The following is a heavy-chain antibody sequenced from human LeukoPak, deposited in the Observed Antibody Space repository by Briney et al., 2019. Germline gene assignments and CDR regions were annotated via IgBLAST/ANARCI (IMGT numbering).Heavy chain of an antibody. CDR1: GFTFSSYA. CDR2: ISGSAGTT. CDR3: AKDRISGGSGTYFYPDY. J-gene: IGHJ4*02. V-gene: IGHV3-23*01. D-gene: IGHD3-10*01. Sequence: PGGSLRLSCAVSGFTFSSYAMGWVRQAPGKGLEWVSAISGSAGTTYYADSVKGRFTISRDSSKNTLYLQMNSLRAEYTAVYYCAKDRISGGSGTYFYPDYWGQGTLVTVSS.